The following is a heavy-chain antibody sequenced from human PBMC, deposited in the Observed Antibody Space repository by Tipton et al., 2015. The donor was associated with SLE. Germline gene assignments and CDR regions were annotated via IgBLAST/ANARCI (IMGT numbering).Heavy chain of an antibody. CDR1: GGSFSGYY. CDR3: ARGESSSWYYFDY. D-gene: IGHD6-13*01. V-gene: IGHV4-34*01. CDR2: INHSGST. J-gene: IGHJ4*02. Sequence: TLSLTCAVYGGSFSGYYWSWIRQPPGKGLEWIGEINHSGSTNYNPSLKSRVTISVDTSKNQFSLKLSSVTAADTAVYYCARGESSSWYYFDYWGQGTLVTVSS.